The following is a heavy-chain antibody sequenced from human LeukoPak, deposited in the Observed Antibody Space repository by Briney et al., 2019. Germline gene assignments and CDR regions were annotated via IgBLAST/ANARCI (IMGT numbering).Heavy chain of an antibody. CDR2: IYPGDSET. J-gene: IGHJ5*01. Sequence: GEPLKIPCQGSGYTFTSYWIGWVRQMPVKGLEWMGSIYPGDSETKYSPSFQGQVTISVDKSTNTAYLQWKSLKASDTAMYYCARGDVVRGVSWFDSWGQGALVTVSS. V-gene: IGHV5-51*01. D-gene: IGHD2-21*02. CDR3: ARGDVVRGVSWFDS. CDR1: GYTFTSYW.